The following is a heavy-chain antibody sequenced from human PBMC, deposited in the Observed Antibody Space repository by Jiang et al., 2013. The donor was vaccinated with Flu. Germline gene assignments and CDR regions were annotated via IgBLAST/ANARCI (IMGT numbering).Heavy chain of an antibody. CDR2: INHSGST. D-gene: IGHD3-10*01. CDR3: ARGPWALLLWFGEYSDAFDI. Sequence: ELLKPSETLSLTCAVYGGSFSGYYWSWIRQPPGKGLEWIGEINHSGSTNYNPSLKSRVTISVDTSKNQFSLKLSSVTAADTAVYYCARGPWALLLWFGEYSDAFDIVGPRDNGHRLF. V-gene: IGHV4-34*01. J-gene: IGHJ3*02. CDR1: GGSFSGYY.